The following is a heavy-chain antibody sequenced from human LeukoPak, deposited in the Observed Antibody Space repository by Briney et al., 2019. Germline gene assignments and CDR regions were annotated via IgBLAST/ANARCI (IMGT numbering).Heavy chain of an antibody. D-gene: IGHD3-10*01. Sequence: GGPLRLSCAASGFTFSTYWMSWVRQAPGKGLEWVANIKQDGSEKYYVDSVKGRFTISRDNAKNSLHLQMNSLRAEDTAVYYCTRDFLGVRGAPYYFDYWGQGTLVTVSS. J-gene: IGHJ4*02. V-gene: IGHV3-7*01. CDR3: TRDFLGVRGAPYYFDY. CDR2: IKQDGSEK. CDR1: GFTFSTYW.